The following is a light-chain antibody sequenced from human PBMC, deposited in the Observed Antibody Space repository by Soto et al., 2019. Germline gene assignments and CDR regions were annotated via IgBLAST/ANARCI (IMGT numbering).Light chain of an antibody. CDR1: QSVSRI. Sequence: IVLTQSPATLSLSPGERATLSCRASQSVSRILAWFQQKPGQAPRLLVYDTSNRATGIPARFSGSGSGTDFTLTISSLEPDDFAVYYCQHRNHCPPIFTFGTRTRVDIK. J-gene: IGKJ3*01. CDR2: DTS. CDR3: QHRNHCPPIFT. V-gene: IGKV3-11*01.